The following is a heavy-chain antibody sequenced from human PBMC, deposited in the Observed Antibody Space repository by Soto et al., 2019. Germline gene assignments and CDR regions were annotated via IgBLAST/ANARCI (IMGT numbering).Heavy chain of an antibody. D-gene: IGHD6-13*01. CDR2: INPNIGAT. V-gene: IGHV1-2*02. CDR3: ARGPAAAGTNYYGMDV. Sequence: ASVKVSCKASGYTFTGYYMHWVRQVPGQGLEWMGWINPNIGATNYAQKFQGRDTMTRDTSISTAYMELSRLRSDDTAGYYCARGPAAAGTNYYGMDVWGQVTTVTVAS. J-gene: IGHJ6*02. CDR1: GYTFTGYY.